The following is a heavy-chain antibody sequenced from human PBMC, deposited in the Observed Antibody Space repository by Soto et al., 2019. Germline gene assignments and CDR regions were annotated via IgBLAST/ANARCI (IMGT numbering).Heavy chain of an antibody. Sequence: QVQFVQSGAEVKKPGASVKVSCKASGYTFTAYAIHWVRQAPGQRLEWMGWINTDNGDTKYSQNFQGRVTITRDTSASTAYMDLNRLRSEDTAVIYCVRDKYTYGRRDPFDIWGQGTMVTVSS. J-gene: IGHJ3*02. CDR3: VRDKYTYGRRDPFDI. CDR1: GYTFTAYA. CDR2: INTDNGDT. D-gene: IGHD2-2*02. V-gene: IGHV1-3*04.